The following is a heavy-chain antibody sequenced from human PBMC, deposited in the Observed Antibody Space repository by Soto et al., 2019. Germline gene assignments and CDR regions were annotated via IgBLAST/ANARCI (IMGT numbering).Heavy chain of an antibody. V-gene: IGHV5-51*01. CDR2: IYPGDSDA. D-gene: IGHD6-13*01. CDR3: ARLQAAAGDNDLTFDY. CDR1: GYTFPSYW. J-gene: IGHJ4*02. Sequence: GESLKISCKGSGYTFPSYWIGWVRQMPGKGLEWMGIIYPGDSDARYSPSFQGQVTISVDMSISTAYLHLSSLKASDTAMYYCARLQAAAGDNDLTFDYWGQGTLVTVS.